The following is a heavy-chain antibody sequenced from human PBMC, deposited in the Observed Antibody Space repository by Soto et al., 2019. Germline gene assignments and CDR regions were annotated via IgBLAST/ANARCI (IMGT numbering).Heavy chain of an antibody. CDR2: IHNSRST. CDR1: GASVSGDGSY. D-gene: IGHD6-19*01. J-gene: IGHJ4*02. Sequence: QVQLQESGPGLVKPSQTLSLTCLVSGASVSGDGSYCSWIRQHPGKGLEFIGYIHNSRSTYSNPSLENRVAMSIDTSKNQFSLRLSSVTAADSAVYFCARDLGSEQWFFDNWGQGILVTVSS. V-gene: IGHV4-31*03. CDR3: ARDLGSEQWFFDN.